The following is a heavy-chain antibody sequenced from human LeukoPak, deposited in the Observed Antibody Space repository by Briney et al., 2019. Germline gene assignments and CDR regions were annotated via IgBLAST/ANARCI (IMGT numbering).Heavy chain of an antibody. CDR2: ISGSGGST. V-gene: IGHV3-23*01. D-gene: IGHD3-16*01. CDR1: EFIVNINY. J-gene: IGHJ4*02. Sequence: GGSLRLSCAASEFIVNINYIYWVRQAPGKGLEWVSAISGSGGSTYYADSVKGRFTISRDNSKNTLYLQMNSLRAEDTAVYYCAKEAYVWGSMPSYFDYWGQGTLVTVSS. CDR3: AKEAYVWGSMPSYFDY.